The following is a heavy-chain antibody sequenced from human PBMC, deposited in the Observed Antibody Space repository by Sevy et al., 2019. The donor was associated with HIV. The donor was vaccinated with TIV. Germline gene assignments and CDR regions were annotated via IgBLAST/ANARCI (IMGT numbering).Heavy chain of an antibody. V-gene: IGHV3-48*01. CDR1: GFTFSSYS. Sequence: GGSLRLSCAASGFTFSSYSMNWVRQAPGKGLEWVSYISSGFSTIHYADSVKGRFTISRDNAKNSLFLQMNRLRAEDTAVYYCARYNGDYFLSTSVFDYWGQGTLVTVSS. J-gene: IGHJ4*02. CDR3: ARYNGDYFLSTSVFDY. D-gene: IGHD4-17*01. CDR2: ISSGFSTI.